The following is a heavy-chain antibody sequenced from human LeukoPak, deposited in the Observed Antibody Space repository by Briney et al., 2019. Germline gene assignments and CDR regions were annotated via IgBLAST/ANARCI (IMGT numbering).Heavy chain of an antibody. V-gene: IGHV4-34*01. Sequence: SETLSLTCAVYGGSFSNYYWTWIRQSPEKGLEWIGEINHSGSTDYNPSLKSRVTISVDTAKKQVSLNLTSVTAADTAVYYCARTYVVVQSVLVAYDIEGQASMVTVSS. CDR2: INHSGST. J-gene: IGHJ3*02. CDR3: ARTYVVVQSVLVAYDI. CDR1: GGSFSNYY. D-gene: IGHD2-15*01.